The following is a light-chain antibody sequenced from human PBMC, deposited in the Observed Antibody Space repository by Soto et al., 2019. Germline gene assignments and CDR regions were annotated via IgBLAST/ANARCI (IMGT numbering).Light chain of an antibody. CDR2: EGT. CDR3: CSYAGSNNWV. J-gene: IGLJ3*02. Sequence: QSALTQPASVSGSPGQSITISCTGTSSDVGSWYQQHPGKAPKLMIYEGTKRPSGVSNRFSGSKSGNTASLTISGLQAEDEADYYCCSYAGSNNWVFGGGTKVTVL. V-gene: IGLV2-23*01. CDR1: SSDVGS.